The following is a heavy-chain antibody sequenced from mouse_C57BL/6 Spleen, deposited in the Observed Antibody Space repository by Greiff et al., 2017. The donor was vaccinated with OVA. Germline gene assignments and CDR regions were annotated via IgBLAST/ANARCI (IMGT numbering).Heavy chain of an antibody. Sequence: VQLQQSGAELVKPGASVKLSCTASGFTFKDYYMHWVKQRTEQGLEWIGRIDPEGGGTNYAAQFKGKATITADTSTNTAFLQLSSLSSDDTAFYYCARDDYDEPWFAYWGQGTLVTVSA. J-gene: IGHJ3*01. CDR2: IDPEGGGT. CDR3: ARDDYDEPWFAY. CDR1: GFTFKDYY. D-gene: IGHD2-4*01. V-gene: IGHV14-2*01.